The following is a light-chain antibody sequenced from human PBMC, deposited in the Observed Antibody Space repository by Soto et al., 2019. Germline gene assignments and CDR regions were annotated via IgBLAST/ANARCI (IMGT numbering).Light chain of an antibody. CDR3: SPYTSSRCL. Sequence: SSVGSYNYVSWYQQKPGKAPKLMIYEVSDRPSGISSRFSGSKSGNKASLTISGLQTEDEADYYCSPYTSSRCLFGTGTKV. J-gene: IGLJ1*01. CDR2: EVS. V-gene: IGLV2-14*01. CDR1: SSVGSYNY.